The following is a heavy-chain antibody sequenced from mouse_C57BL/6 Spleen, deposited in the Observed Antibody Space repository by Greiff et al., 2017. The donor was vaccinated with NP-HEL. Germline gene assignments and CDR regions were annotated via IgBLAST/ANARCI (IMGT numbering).Heavy chain of an antibody. CDR1: GFTFSSYT. CDR2: ISGGGGNT. V-gene: IGHV5-9*01. D-gene: IGHD1-1*01. Sequence: DVKLVESGGGLVKPGGSLKLSCAASGFTFSSYTMSWVRQTPEKRLEWVATISGGGGNTYYPDSVKGRFTISRDNAKNTLYLQMSSLRSEDTALYYCARQGITTVPYYFDYWGQGTTLTVSS. CDR3: ARQGITTVPYYFDY. J-gene: IGHJ2*01.